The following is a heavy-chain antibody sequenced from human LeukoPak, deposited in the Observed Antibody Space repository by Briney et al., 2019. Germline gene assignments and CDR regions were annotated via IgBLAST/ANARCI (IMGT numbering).Heavy chain of an antibody. CDR2: ISGYNGNT. CDR1: GYTFTSYH. J-gene: IGHJ5*02. Sequence: GASVKVSCKASGYTFTSYHITWVRQAPGQGLEWMGWISGYNGNTNYAQKFQGRVSMTTDTSTSTAYMELRSLRSDDTAVYFCARVSPNRRISYAYQNWFDPWGQGTLVSVSS. V-gene: IGHV1-18*01. CDR3: ARVSPNRRISYAYQNWFDP. D-gene: IGHD5-18*01.